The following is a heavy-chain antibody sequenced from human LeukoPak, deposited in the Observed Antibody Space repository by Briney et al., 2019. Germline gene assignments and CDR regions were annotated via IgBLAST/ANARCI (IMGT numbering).Heavy chain of an antibody. Sequence: GGSLRLSCVASGFSFSSYPMNWVRQAPGKGLEWVSHINSDTNITPYTASVSGRFTISRDNAKNSLYLHVNSLRVEDTAVFYCARDQYDTWSRRGNFDSWGQGTLVIVSS. CDR2: INSDTNIT. V-gene: IGHV3-48*01. J-gene: IGHJ4*02. CDR3: ARDQYDTWSRRGNFDS. CDR1: GFSFSSYP. D-gene: IGHD3-3*01.